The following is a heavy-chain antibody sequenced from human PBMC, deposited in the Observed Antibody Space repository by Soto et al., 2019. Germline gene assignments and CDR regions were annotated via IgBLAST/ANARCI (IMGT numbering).Heavy chain of an antibody. CDR2: TYHSGTT. CDR1: GGSISRGGYS. CDR3: ARAHYGDYGYGMDV. D-gene: IGHD4-17*01. J-gene: IGHJ6*02. Sequence: PSKTLSLTCAVSGGSISRGGYSWSWIRQPPGKGLEWIGYTYHSGTTYYNPSLKSRVTISVDRSKNQFSLKLSSVTAADTAVYYCARAHYGDYGYGMDVWGQGTTVTVS. V-gene: IGHV4-30-2*01.